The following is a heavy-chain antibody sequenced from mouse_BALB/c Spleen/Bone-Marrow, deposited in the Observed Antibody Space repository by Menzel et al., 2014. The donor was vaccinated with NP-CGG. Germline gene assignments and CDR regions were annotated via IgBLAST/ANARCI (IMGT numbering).Heavy chain of an antibody. V-gene: IGHV1-19*01. CDR1: GYTFTDYY. Sequence: EVKLMESGPELVKPGASVKMSCKASGYTFTDYYMDWVKLSHGESFEWIGRVTPYNGGTTYNQKFKGKATLTVDKSSSTAYMALNSLTSEDSAVYYCARTGYWGQGTTLTVSS. CDR2: VTPYNGGT. J-gene: IGHJ2*01. CDR3: ARTGY.